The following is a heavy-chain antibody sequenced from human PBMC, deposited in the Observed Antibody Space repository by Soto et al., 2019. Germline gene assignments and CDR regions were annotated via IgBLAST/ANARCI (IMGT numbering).Heavy chain of an antibody. CDR1: GGSFSGYY. CDR3: ARVNTYSSRYFDY. V-gene: IGHV4-34*01. Sequence: PSETLSLTCAVYGGSFSGYYWSWICQPPGKGLEWIGEINHSGSTNYNPSLKSRVTISVDTSKNQFSLKLSSVTAADTAVYYCARVNTYSSRYFDYWGQGTLVTVSS. J-gene: IGHJ4*02. CDR2: INHSGST. D-gene: IGHD5-18*01.